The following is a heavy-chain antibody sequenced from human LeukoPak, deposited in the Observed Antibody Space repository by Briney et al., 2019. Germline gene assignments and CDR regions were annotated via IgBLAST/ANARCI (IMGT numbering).Heavy chain of an antibody. CDR2: MNPNSGNT. Sequence: ASVKVSCKASGYTFTSYDINWVRQATGQGLEWMGWMNPNSGNTGYAQKFQGRVTMTRNTSISTAYMELSSLRSEDTAVYYCARRIAAAGPPSEYYYYYYYGMDVWGQGTTVTVSS. CDR3: ARRIAAAGPPSEYYYYYYYGMDV. V-gene: IGHV1-8*01. D-gene: IGHD6-13*01. CDR1: GYTFTSYD. J-gene: IGHJ6*02.